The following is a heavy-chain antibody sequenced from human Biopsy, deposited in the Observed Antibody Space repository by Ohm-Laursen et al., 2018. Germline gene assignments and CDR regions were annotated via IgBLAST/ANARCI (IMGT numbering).Heavy chain of an antibody. Sequence: SLRLSCAASGFTFSTYWMTWVRQAPGKGLEWVANINQDGSEKYYVDSVKGRSTISRDNAKNSLYLQMNRLRAEDTAVYYCARGSFAPDFWGQGTLVTVSS. CDR3: ARGSFAPDF. CDR1: GFTFSTYW. V-gene: IGHV3-7*03. D-gene: IGHD2/OR15-2a*01. CDR2: INQDGSEK. J-gene: IGHJ4*02.